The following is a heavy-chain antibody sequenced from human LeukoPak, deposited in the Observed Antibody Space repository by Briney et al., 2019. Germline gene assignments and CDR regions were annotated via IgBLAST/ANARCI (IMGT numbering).Heavy chain of an antibody. Sequence: SVKVSCKASGGTFSSYAISWVRQAPGQGLEWMGGIIPIFGTANYAQKFQGRVTITADESTSTAYMELSSLRSEDTAVYYCASSYCSSTSCYALFDYSGQGTLVTVSS. CDR3: ASSYCSSTSCYALFDY. CDR1: GGTFSSYA. J-gene: IGHJ4*02. D-gene: IGHD2-2*01. V-gene: IGHV1-69*13. CDR2: IIPIFGTA.